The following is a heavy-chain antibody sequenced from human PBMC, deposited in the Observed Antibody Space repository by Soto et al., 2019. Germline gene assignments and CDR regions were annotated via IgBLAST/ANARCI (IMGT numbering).Heavy chain of an antibody. Sequence: QVQLQESGPGLVKPSDTLSLTCAVSGYSISSSNWWGWIRQPPGKGLEWIGYIYYSGTTYYNPSLKRRSNLSVDTSKNQFSLKLTSVTAVDTAVYYCARREIQGPIDYWGQGTLVTVSS. CDR1: GYSISSSNW. CDR3: ARREIQGPIDY. J-gene: IGHJ4*02. D-gene: IGHD1-26*01. CDR2: IYYSGTT. V-gene: IGHV4-28*01.